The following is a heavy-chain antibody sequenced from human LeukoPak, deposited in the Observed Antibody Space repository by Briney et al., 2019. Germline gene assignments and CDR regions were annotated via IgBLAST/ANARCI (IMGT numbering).Heavy chain of an antibody. J-gene: IGHJ6*02. CDR3: AKAAYYGSGSLYYYYGMDV. Sequence: GGSLRLSCAASGFTFSSYAMSWVRQAPGKGLEWVSAISGSGGSTYYADSVKGRFTISRDNSKNTLYLQMNSLRAEDTAVYYCAKAAYYGSGSLYYYYGMDVWGQGTLVTVSS. CDR2: ISGSGGST. D-gene: IGHD3-10*01. V-gene: IGHV3-23*01. CDR1: GFTFSSYA.